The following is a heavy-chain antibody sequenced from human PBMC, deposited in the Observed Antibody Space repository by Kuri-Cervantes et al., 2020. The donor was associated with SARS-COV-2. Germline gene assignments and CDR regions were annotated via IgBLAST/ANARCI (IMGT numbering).Heavy chain of an antibody. D-gene: IGHD6-6*01. CDR3: ARDSPEYSSSSSVPFDY. J-gene: IGHJ4*02. CDR2: IYYSGST. CDR1: GYSISSSYY. V-gene: IGHV4-61*01. Sequence: SETLSLTCTVSGYSISSSYYWSWIRQPPGKGLEWIGYIYYSGSTNYNPSLKSRVTTSVDTSKNQFSLKLSSVTAADTAVYYCARDSPEYSSSSSVPFDYWGQGTLVTVSS.